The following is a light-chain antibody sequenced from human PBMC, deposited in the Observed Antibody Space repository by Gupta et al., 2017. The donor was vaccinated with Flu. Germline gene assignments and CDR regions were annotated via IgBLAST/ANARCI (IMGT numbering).Light chain of an antibody. J-gene: IGKJ2*01. V-gene: IGKV1-39*01. CDR3: QQTYTMPPT. CDR2: SAS. CDR1: EDINTY. Sequence: DIQMTQSPSSLYASLGDRISITCRASEDINTYLIWYQQRPGESPKLLVFSASTLQGGVPSRFSGSGSGTDFTLTIASLQPGDFATYYCQQTYTMPPTFGQGTKL.